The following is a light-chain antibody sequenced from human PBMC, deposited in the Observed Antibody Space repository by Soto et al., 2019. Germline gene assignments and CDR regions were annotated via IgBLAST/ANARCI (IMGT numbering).Light chain of an antibody. CDR2: DAS. J-gene: IGKJ5*01. Sequence: DIQMAQSRSSLSASVVDRVTITCQASQDINKNLIWYQQKKGQPPKLLIYDASDLETGVPSRFSGSGSGTGFTFPISRLQPEDFATYYCQQYESPPLTFGQGTRLEIK. V-gene: IGKV1-33*01. CDR1: QDINKN. CDR3: QQYESPPLT.